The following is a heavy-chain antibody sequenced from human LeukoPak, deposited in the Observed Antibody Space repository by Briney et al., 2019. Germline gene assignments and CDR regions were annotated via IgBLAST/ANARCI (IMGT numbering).Heavy chain of an antibody. Sequence: SETLSLTCAVYGGSFSGYYWSWIRQPPGKGLEWIGEINHSGSTNYNPSLKSRVTISVDTSKNQFSLKLSSVTAADTAVYYCARDFAMSSGYYYVGWFDPWGQGTLVTVSS. CDR3: ARDFAMSSGYYYVGWFDP. D-gene: IGHD3-22*01. V-gene: IGHV4-34*01. CDR1: GGSFSGYY. J-gene: IGHJ5*02. CDR2: INHSGST.